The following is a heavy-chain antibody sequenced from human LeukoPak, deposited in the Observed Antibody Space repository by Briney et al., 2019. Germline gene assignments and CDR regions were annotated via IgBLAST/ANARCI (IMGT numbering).Heavy chain of an antibody. Sequence: GRSLRLSCAASGFTFSSYGMHWVRQAPGKGLEWVAVISYDGSNKYYADSVKGRFTISRDNSKNTLYLQMNSLRAEDTAVYYCVTDMITFGGVIGTPYYFDYWGQGTLVTVSS. J-gene: IGHJ4*02. CDR1: GFTFSSYG. D-gene: IGHD3-16*02. CDR2: ISYDGSNK. V-gene: IGHV3-30*03. CDR3: VTDMITFGGVIGTPYYFDY.